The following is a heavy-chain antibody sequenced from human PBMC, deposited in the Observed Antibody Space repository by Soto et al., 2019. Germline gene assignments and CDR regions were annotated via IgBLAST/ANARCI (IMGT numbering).Heavy chain of an antibody. V-gene: IGHV3-30*18. CDR3: SKDRVIGAAVYDFDY. Sequence: QVQLVESGGGVVQPGRSLRLSCVASGFTFSNYGMHWVRQAPGKGLEWVAVIANDGRDKHYADSVKGRFTISRDNSKNTLYLQMNSLRPEDTAVYYCSKDRVIGAAVYDFDYWGQGTPVTVSS. CDR2: IANDGRDK. CDR1: GFTFSNYG. J-gene: IGHJ4*02. D-gene: IGHD6-13*01.